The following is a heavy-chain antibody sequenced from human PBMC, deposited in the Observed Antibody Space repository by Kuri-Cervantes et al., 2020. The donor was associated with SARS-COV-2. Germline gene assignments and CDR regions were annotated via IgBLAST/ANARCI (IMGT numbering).Heavy chain of an antibody. CDR1: GDSISSGDYY. J-gene: IGHJ4*02. D-gene: IGHD5-12*01. Sequence: SETLSLTCTVSGDSISSGDYYWSWIRQPPGKGLEWIGFIYYSGPTSYNPSLKSRVTMSVGTSKNQFSLKLSSVTAADTAVYYCARDRISGYLYFLDYWGRGTLVTVSS. V-gene: IGHV4-30-4*01. CDR3: ARDRISGYLYFLDY. CDR2: IYYSGPT.